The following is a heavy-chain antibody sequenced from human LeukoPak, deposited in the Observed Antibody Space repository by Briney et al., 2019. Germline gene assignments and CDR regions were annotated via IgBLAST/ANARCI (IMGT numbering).Heavy chain of an antibody. J-gene: IGHJ5*02. CDR2: ISSGGATT. CDR3: ARDAIVDGRFDP. V-gene: IGHV3-48*03. CDR1: GFTFSSFE. D-gene: IGHD2-21*01. Sequence: GGSLRLSCAASGFTFSSFEMNWVRQAPGKGLEWLSYISSGGATTYYADSVKGRFTISRDNAKNSLYLQMNSLRAEDTAVYFCARDAIVDGRFDPWGEGTLVTVSS.